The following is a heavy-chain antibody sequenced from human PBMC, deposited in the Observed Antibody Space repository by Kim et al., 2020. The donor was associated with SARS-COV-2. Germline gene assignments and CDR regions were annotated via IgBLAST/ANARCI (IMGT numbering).Heavy chain of an antibody. Sequence: SETLSLTCTVSGGSISSGGYYWSWIRQHPGKGLEWIGYIYYSGSTYYNPSLKSRVTISVDTSKNPFSLTLCSLSAADTSVYYCSRSSFIFFCFPFLFYY. D-gene: IGHD3-16*02. J-gene: IGHJ6*01. CDR1: GGSISSGGYY. V-gene: IGHV4-31*03. CDR3: SRSSFIFFCFPFLFYY. CDR2: IYYSGST.